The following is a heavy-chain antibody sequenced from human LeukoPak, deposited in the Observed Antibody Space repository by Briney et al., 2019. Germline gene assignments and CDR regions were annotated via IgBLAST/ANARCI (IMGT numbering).Heavy chain of an antibody. CDR3: RRGGAAPAVDY. D-gene: IGHD6-25*01. J-gene: IGHJ4*02. CDR2: ISSDGGST. Sequence: GGSLRLSCAASGFTFSNYCMHWVRQAPGKGLEYVSAISSDGGSTYYANSVKGRFTISRDNSKNTLYLQMGSLRAEHMAVYFCRRGGAAPAVDYWGQGTLVTVSS. CDR1: GFTFSNYC. V-gene: IGHV3-64*01.